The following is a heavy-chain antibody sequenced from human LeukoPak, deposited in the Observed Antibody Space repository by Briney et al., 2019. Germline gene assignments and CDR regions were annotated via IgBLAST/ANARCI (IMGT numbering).Heavy chain of an antibody. CDR1: GFTFGDYA. J-gene: IGHJ6*03. Sequence: GRSLRLSCTASGFTFGDYAMSWVRQAPGKGLEWVGFIRSKAYGGTTEYAASVKGRFTISRDDSKSIAYLQMNSLKTEDTAVYYCTRPYYYGSGSYSGYYYYYMDVWGKGTTVTVSS. V-gene: IGHV3-49*04. CDR2: IRSKAYGGTT. CDR3: TRPYYYGSGSYSGYYYYYMDV. D-gene: IGHD3-10*01.